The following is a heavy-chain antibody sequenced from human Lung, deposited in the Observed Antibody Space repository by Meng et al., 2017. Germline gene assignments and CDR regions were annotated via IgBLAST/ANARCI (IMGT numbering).Heavy chain of an antibody. V-gene: IGHV1-18*01. Sequence: QVQLVQSGAEIKKPGASVKVSCKASADTFANYAISLVRQAPGQGLEWMGRISTHNGNTNYALKLQGRVTVTTDTSTSTAYMELRNLRSDDTAIYYCATARFSFLLGFDYWGQGTLVTVSS. CDR3: ATARFSFLLGFDY. D-gene: IGHD2-8*02. J-gene: IGHJ4*02. CDR1: ADTFANYA. CDR2: ISTHNGNT.